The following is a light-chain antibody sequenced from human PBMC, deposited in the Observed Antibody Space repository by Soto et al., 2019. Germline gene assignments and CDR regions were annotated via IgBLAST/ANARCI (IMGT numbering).Light chain of an antibody. Sequence: QSVLTQPPSVSGSPGQSVTISCTGTSSDVGSYNRVSWYQQPPGTAPKVMIYDVSNRPSGVSNRFSGSKSGNTASLTISGLQAEDEADYYCSSYTSSSSYVFGTGTKVTVL. CDR1: SSDVGSYNR. CDR2: DVS. J-gene: IGLJ1*01. CDR3: SSYTSSSSYV. V-gene: IGLV2-18*02.